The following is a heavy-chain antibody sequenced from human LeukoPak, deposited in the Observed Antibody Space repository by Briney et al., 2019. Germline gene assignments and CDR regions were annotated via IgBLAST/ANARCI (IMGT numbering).Heavy chain of an antibody. CDR1: GYSFTSYW. CDR3: ARLSSYGIGGYYYYGMDV. Sequence: ESPLISCKGSGYSFTSYWIGWVRQMPGKGLEWMGIIYPGDSDTRYSPSFQGQVTISADKSISTAYLQWSSLKASDTAMYYCARLSSYGIGGYYYYGMDVWGPGSTCTVSS. D-gene: IGHD5-18*01. CDR2: IYPGDSDT. J-gene: IGHJ6*02. V-gene: IGHV5-51*01.